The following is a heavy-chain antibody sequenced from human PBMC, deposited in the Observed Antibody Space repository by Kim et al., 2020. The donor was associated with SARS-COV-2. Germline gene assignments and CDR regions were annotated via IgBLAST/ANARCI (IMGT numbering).Heavy chain of an antibody. CDR3: ARRFAYYYDSSTCYPFHY. Sequence: SGPTLVNPTQTLTLTCTFSGFSLSTSGVGVGWIRQPPGKALECLAVIYWDDAKRYSPSLKSRRTITKDTSKNQVVLTMTNMDPVDTATYFCARRFAYYYDSSTCYPFHYWGPGTLVTVP. CDR1: GFSLSTSGVG. V-gene: IGHV2-5*02. CDR2: IYWDDAK. J-gene: IGHJ4*02. D-gene: IGHD3-22*01.